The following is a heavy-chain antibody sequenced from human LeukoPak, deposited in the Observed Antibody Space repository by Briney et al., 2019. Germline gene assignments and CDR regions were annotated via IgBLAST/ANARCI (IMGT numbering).Heavy chain of an antibody. CDR1: GSTFDDYA. V-gene: IGHV3-9*01. D-gene: IGHD3-10*01. Sequence: PGRSLRLSCAASGSTFDDYAMHWVRQAPGKGLEWVSGISWNSGSIGYADSVKGRFTISRDNAKNSLYLQMNSLRAEDTALYYCAKDIGPHYYYGSGTIYYYYYGMDVWGQGTTVTVSS. CDR2: ISWNSGSI. J-gene: IGHJ6*02. CDR3: AKDIGPHYYYGSGTIYYYYYGMDV.